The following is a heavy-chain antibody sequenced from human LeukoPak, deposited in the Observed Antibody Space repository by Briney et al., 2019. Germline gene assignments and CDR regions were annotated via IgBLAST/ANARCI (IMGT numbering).Heavy chain of an antibody. CDR3: AKETVMMTAAGCFDY. D-gene: IGHD6-13*01. CDR2: ISYDGSNR. CDR1: GFTFSSYA. J-gene: IGHJ4*02. Sequence: PGRSLRLSCAASGFTFSSYAMHWVRQAPGKGLEWVAVISYDGSNRYYADSVKGRFTISRDNSKNTLYLQMNSLRAEDTAVYYCAKETVMMTAAGCFDYWGQGTLVTVSS. V-gene: IGHV3-30-3*01.